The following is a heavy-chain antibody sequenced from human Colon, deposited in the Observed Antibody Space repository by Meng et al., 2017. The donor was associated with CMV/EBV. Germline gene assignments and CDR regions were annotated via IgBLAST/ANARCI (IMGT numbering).Heavy chain of an antibody. Sequence: GESLKISCAASGFTFNNAWMSWVRQAPGKGLEWVSAISGSGTSTYYADSVTGRFTISRDNSKNTLYLQMKTLRAEDTAIYYCAKDNGYGGSYFDYWGQGTLVTVSS. CDR3: AKDNGYGGSYFDY. J-gene: IGHJ4*02. CDR2: ISGSGTST. CDR1: GFTFNNAW. V-gene: IGHV3-23*01. D-gene: IGHD3-10*01.